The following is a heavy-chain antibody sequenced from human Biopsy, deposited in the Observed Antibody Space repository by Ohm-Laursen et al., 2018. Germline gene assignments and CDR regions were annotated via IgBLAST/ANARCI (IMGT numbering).Heavy chain of an antibody. D-gene: IGHD3-22*01. J-gene: IGHJ5*02. CDR2: IFYRGST. CDR3: ARDYDTSGYYYVS. Sequence: TLSLTCTVSGGSISNNNYYWGWIRQPPGKGLEWIGSIFYRGSTHYKPSLKSRVNISVDTSKNQFSLKHNSVTAADTAVYYCARDYDTSGYYYVSWGQGTLVTVSS. CDR1: GGSISNNNYY. V-gene: IGHV4-39*01.